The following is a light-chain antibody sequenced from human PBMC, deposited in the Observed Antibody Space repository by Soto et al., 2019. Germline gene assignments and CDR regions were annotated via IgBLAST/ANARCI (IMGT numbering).Light chain of an antibody. CDR1: QTISSW. J-gene: IGKJ4*01. CDR2: KAS. Sequence: DIQMTQSPSTLSGSVGDRVTITCRASQTISSWLAWYQQKPGKAPKLLIYKASTLKSGVPSRFSGSGSGTDFTLTISSLQPEDFATYYCQRLSHAFGGGTKV. V-gene: IGKV1-5*03. CDR3: QRLSHA.